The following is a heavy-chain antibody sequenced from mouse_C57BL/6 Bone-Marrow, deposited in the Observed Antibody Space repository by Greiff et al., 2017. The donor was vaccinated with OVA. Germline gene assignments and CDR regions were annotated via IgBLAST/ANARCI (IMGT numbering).Heavy chain of an antibody. Sequence: EVQLQQSGAELVRPGASVKLSCTASGFNIKDDYMHWVKQRPEQGLEWIGWIDPENGDTEYASKFQGKATITADTSSTTAYLQLSSLTSEDTAVDYYTSYGNFDPWGQGTTLTVSS. V-gene: IGHV14-4*01. CDR1: GFNIKDDY. D-gene: IGHD2-1*01. J-gene: IGHJ2*01. CDR3: TSYGNFDP. CDR2: IDPENGDT.